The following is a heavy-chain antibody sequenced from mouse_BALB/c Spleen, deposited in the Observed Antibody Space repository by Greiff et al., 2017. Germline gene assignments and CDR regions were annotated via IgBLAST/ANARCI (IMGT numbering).Heavy chain of an antibody. CDR1: GYTFTSYW. J-gene: IGHJ4*01. Sequence: QVQLQQPGAELVKPGAPVKLSCTASGYTFTSYWMNWVQQRPGRGLEWIGRIDPSDSETHSNQKFKDKATLTVDKSSSTAYIQLSSLTSDDSAVYYCARARITTVVAPYYYAMDYWGQGTSVTVSS. D-gene: IGHD1-1*01. CDR2: IDPSDSET. V-gene: IGHV1-69*02. CDR3: ARARITTVVAPYYYAMDY.